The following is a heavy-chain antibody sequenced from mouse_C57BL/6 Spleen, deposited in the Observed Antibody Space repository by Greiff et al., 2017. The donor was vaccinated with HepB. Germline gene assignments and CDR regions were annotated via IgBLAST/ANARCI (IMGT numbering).Heavy chain of an antibody. V-gene: IGHV1-52*01. Sequence: VQLQQSGAELVRPGSSVKLSCKASGYTFTSYWMHWVKQRPIQGLEWIGNIDPSDSETHYNQKFKDKATLTVDKSSSTAYMQLSSLTSEDSAVYYCARRKDYGNYESYAMDYWGQGTSVTVSS. CDR2: IDPSDSET. D-gene: IGHD2-1*01. CDR1: GYTFTSYW. CDR3: ARRKDYGNYESYAMDY. J-gene: IGHJ4*01.